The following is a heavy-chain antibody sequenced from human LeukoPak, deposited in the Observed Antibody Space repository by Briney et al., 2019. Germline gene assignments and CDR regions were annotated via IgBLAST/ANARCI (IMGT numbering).Heavy chain of an antibody. CDR2: IYHTGTP. J-gene: IGHJ4*01. CDR1: GGSISIASYY. D-gene: IGHD2-2*01. Sequence: SETLSLTCTVSGGSISIASYYWGWIRQPPGKGLEWLGNIYHTGTPHYNPSLKSRVTVSVDTSKSQFSLNVTSVTAADTAVYFFARHDCTGSSCYSDYWGHGALVIVSS. V-gene: IGHV4-39*01. CDR3: ARHDCTGSSCYSDY.